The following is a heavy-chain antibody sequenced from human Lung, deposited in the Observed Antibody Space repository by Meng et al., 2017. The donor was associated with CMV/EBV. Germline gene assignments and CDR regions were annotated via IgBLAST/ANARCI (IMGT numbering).Heavy chain of an antibody. J-gene: IGHJ3*01. D-gene: IGHD2-15*01. CDR3: ARDMMLGQAARQTFDV. V-gene: IGHV3-30*03. Sequence: GGSLRLSYAASGFSLNNHGMHWIRQAPGKGLEWLAVLSYDGGDKFYGASVKGRFIVSRDSPRNILYLHMNSLRSEDTAVYFCARDMMLGQAARQTFDVWGQGTLVSVSS. CDR2: LSYDGGDK. CDR1: GFSLNNHG.